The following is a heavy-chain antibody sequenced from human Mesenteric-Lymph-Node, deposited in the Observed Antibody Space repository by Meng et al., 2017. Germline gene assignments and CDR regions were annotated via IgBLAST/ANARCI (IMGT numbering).Heavy chain of an antibody. CDR2: ISSSSSYI. CDR3: ARVDDYGDYAGAFDI. V-gene: IGHV3-21*01. D-gene: IGHD4-17*01. CDR1: GFTFSSYS. Sequence: GESLKISCAASGFTFSSYSMNWVRQAPGKGLEWVSSISSSSSYIYYADSVKGRFTISRDNAKNSLYLQMNSLRAEDTAVYYCARVDDYGDYAGAFDIWGQGTMVTVSS. J-gene: IGHJ3*02.